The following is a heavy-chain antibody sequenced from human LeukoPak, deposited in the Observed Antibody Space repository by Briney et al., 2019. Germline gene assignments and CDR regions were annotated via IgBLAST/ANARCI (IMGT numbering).Heavy chain of an antibody. Sequence: PGGSLRLSCAASGFTFSSYWMSWVRQAPGKGLEWVANIKQDGSEKYYADSVKGRFTISRDNSKNTLYLQMNSLRAEDTAVYYCARHGSDDAFDIWGQGTMVTVSS. J-gene: IGHJ3*02. D-gene: IGHD3-10*01. CDR1: GFTFSSYW. V-gene: IGHV3-7*01. CDR2: IKQDGSEK. CDR3: ARHGSDDAFDI.